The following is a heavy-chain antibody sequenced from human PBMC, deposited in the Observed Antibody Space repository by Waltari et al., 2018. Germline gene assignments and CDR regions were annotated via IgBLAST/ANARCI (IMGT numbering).Heavy chain of an antibody. V-gene: IGHV3-30-3*01. CDR3: ARGPFKSQRRGYMDV. CDR2: IAYDGSNK. CDR1: GFTFSSYA. Sequence: QVQLVESGGGVVQPGRSLRLSCAASGFTFSSYAMHWVRQAPGKGLEWVAVIAYDGSNKYYADSVKGRFTISRDNSKNTLYLQMNSLRAEDTAVYYCARGPFKSQRRGYMDVWGKGTTVTISS. J-gene: IGHJ6*03. D-gene: IGHD3-10*01.